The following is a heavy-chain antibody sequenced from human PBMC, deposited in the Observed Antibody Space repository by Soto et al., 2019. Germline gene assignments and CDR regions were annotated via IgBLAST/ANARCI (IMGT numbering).Heavy chain of an antibody. Sequence: PSETLSLTCTVSGGSISSYYWSWIRQPPGKGLEWIGYIYYSGSTNYNPSLKSRVTISVDTSKNQFSLKLSSVTAADTAVYYCGRSYYDFWSGYYFAGYFDYWGQGTLVTVSS. V-gene: IGHV4-59*01. CDR1: GGSISSYY. D-gene: IGHD3-3*01. J-gene: IGHJ4*02. CDR2: IYYSGST. CDR3: GRSYYDFWSGYYFAGYFDY.